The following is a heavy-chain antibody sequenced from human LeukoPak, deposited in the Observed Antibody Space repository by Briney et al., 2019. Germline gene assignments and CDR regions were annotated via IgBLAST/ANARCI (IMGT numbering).Heavy chain of an antibody. J-gene: IGHJ6*02. CDR2: IIYSGST. V-gene: IGHV4-59*01. CDR3: ARLSYYDSTGYGVYYYYGMDV. D-gene: IGHD3-22*01. CDR1: GGSISSYD. Sequence: SETLSLTCTVSGGSISSYDWSWIRQPPGKALEWIGNIIYSGSTNYNPSLKSRVTMSVDTSKNQFSLKLRSVTAADTAVYSCARLSYYDSTGYGVYYYYGMDVWGQGTAVIVSS.